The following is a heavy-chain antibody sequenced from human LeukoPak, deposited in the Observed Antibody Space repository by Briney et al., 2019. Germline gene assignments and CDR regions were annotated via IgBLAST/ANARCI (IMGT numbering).Heavy chain of an antibody. J-gene: IGHJ4*02. CDR1: GGSISSGDYY. Sequence: PSQTLSLTCTVSGGSISSGDYYWSWIRQPPGKGLEWIGYIYYSGSTYYNPSLKSRVTISVDTSKNQFSLKLSSVTAADTAVYYCARGGIAARLSGYWGQGTLVTVSS. CDR3: ARGGIAARLSGY. CDR2: IYYSGST. D-gene: IGHD6-6*01. V-gene: IGHV4-30-4*01.